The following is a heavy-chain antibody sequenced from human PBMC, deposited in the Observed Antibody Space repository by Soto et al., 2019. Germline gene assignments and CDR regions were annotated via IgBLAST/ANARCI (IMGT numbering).Heavy chain of an antibody. Sequence: SQTLSLTCAISVDSVSSNSAAWNWIRQSPSRGLEWLGRTYYRSKWYNDYAVSVKSRITINPDTSKNQFSLQLNSVTPEDTAVYYCARDPPPCWSSTSCYTWAWFDPWGQGTLVTVSS. CDR2: TYYRSKWYN. D-gene: IGHD2-2*02. J-gene: IGHJ5*02. V-gene: IGHV6-1*01. CDR1: VDSVSSNSAA. CDR3: ARDPPPCWSSTSCYTWAWFDP.